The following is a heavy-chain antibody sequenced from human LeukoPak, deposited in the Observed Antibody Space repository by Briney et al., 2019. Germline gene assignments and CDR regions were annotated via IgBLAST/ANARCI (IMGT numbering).Heavy chain of an antibody. V-gene: IGHV4-4*09. CDR3: ARQIQLWNYYYYYDYMDV. D-gene: IGHD5-18*01. J-gene: IGHJ6*03. CDR1: GGSISSYY. CDR2: IYTSGST. Sequence: SETLSLTCTVSGGSISSYYWSWIRQPPGKGLEWIGYIYTSGSTNYNPSLKSRVTISVDTSKNQFSLELSSVTAADTAVYYCARQIQLWNYYYYYDYMDVWGKGTTVTVSS.